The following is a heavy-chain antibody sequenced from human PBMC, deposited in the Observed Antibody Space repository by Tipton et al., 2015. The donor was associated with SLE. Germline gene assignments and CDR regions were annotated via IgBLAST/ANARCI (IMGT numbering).Heavy chain of an antibody. J-gene: IGHJ4*02. Sequence: QLVQSGAEVKKPGSSVKVSCKASGYTFTSYGISWVRQAPGQGLEWMGWISAYNGNTNYAQKFQGRVTITADESTSTAYMELSSLRSEDTAVYYCARDRGDFWSGYCFDYWGQGTLVTVSS. V-gene: IGHV1-18*04. D-gene: IGHD3-3*01. CDR3: ARDRGDFWSGYCFDY. CDR1: GYTFTSYG. CDR2: ISAYNGNT.